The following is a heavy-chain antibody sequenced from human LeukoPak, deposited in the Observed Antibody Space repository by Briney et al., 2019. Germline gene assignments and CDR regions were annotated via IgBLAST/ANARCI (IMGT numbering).Heavy chain of an antibody. D-gene: IGHD3-10*01. CDR2: ISSSSSYI. CDR3: AKDYRYYGSGSHMDV. CDR1: GFTFSSYS. V-gene: IGHV3-21*01. Sequence: GGSLRLSCAASGFTFSSYSMNWVRQAPGKGLEWVSSISSSSSYIYYADSVKGRFTISRDNSKNTLYLQMNSLRAEDTAVYYCAKDYRYYGSGSHMDVWGKGTTVTISS. J-gene: IGHJ6*03.